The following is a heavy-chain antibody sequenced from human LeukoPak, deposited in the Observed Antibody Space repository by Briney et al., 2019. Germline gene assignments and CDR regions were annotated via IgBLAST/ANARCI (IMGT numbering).Heavy chain of an antibody. D-gene: IGHD4-23*01. J-gene: IGHJ4*02. V-gene: IGHV4-59*01. CDR2: IYYSGST. CDR1: GGSISSYY. Sequence: SETLSLTCTVSGGSISSYYWRWIRQPPGKGLEWIGYIYYSGSTNYNPSLKSRVTISVDTSKNQFSLKLSSVTKADTAVYYCARGRDDYGGNSGNFDNWGQGTLVTVSS. CDR3: ARGRDDYGGNSGNFDN.